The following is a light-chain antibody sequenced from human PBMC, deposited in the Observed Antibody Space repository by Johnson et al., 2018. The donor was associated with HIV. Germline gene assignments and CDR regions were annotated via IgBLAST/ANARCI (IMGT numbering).Light chain of an antibody. J-gene: IGLJ1*01. CDR3: GTWDNNLNTGGV. Sequence: QSVLTQPPSVSAAPGQKVTISCSGSSSNIGNSYVCWYQQLPGTAPKLLIYENNKRPSGIPDRFSGSKSDTSATLGITGLQTGDEADYYCGTWDNNLNTGGVFGAGTKVTVL. V-gene: IGLV1-51*02. CDR1: SSNIGNSY. CDR2: ENN.